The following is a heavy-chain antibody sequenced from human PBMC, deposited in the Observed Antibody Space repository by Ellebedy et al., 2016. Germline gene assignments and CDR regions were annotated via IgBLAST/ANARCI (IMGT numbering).Heavy chain of an antibody. CDR1: GYSISSGYY. CDR2: IYHSGST. V-gene: IGHV4-38-2*02. J-gene: IGHJ2*01. Sequence: SETLSLTCTVSGYSISSGYYWGWIRQPPGKGLEWIGSIYHSGSTYYNPSLKSRVTISVDTSKNQFSLKLSSVTAADTAVYYCARGKLTGYYRGWYFDLWGRGTLVTVSS. D-gene: IGHD3-9*01. CDR3: ARGKLTGYYRGWYFDL.